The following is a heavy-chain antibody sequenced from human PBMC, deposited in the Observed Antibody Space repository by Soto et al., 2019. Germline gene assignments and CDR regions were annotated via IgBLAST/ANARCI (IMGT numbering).Heavy chain of an antibody. Sequence: SETLSLTCTVSGGSISSGGYYWSWIRQHPGKGLEWIGNIYYSGSTYYNPSLKSRVTISVDTSKNQFSLRLSSVTAADTAVYYCARGYGRNFDYWGQGTLVTVSS. D-gene: IGHD5-18*01. CDR1: GGSISSGGYY. CDR3: ARGYGRNFDY. J-gene: IGHJ4*02. V-gene: IGHV4-31*03. CDR2: IYYSGST.